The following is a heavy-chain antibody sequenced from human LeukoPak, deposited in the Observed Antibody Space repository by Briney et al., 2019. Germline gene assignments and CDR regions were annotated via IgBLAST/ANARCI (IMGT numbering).Heavy chain of an antibody. CDR3: AKDRIPLLIKGYYYGMDV. V-gene: IGHV3-30*18. Sequence: GGSLRLSCAASGFTFSSCGMHWVRQAPGKGLEWVAVISYDGSNKYYTDSVKGRFTISRDNSKNTLYLQMNSLRAEDTAVYYCAKDRIPLLIKGYYYGMDVWGQGTTVTVSS. D-gene: IGHD2-15*01. CDR1: GFTFSSCG. CDR2: ISYDGSNK. J-gene: IGHJ6*02.